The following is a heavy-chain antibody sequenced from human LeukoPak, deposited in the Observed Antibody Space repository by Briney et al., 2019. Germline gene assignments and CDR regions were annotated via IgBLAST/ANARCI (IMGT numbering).Heavy chain of an antibody. CDR2: ISAYNGNT. Sequence: ASVKVSCKASGYTFTSYGIAWVRQAPGQGLEWMGWISAYNGNTNYAQKLQGRVTMTTDTSTSTAYMELRSLRSDDTAVYYCARVNYYDSSGYLDFDPWGQGTLVTVSS. D-gene: IGHD3-22*01. CDR1: GYTFTSYG. CDR3: ARVNYYDSSGYLDFDP. J-gene: IGHJ5*02. V-gene: IGHV1-18*01.